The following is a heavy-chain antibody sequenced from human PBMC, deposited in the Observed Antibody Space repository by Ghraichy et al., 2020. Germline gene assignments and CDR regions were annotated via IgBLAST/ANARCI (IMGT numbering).Heavy chain of an antibody. D-gene: IGHD1-7*01. Sequence: SETLSLTCTVSGGSISSGDYYWSWIRQPPGKGLEWIGYIYYSGSTYYNPSLKSRVTISVDTSKNQFSLKLSSVTAADTAVYYCARDLVTGTRFDYWGQGTLVTVSS. CDR2: IYYSGST. V-gene: IGHV4-30-4*08. CDR1: GGSISSGDYY. CDR3: ARDLVTGTRFDY. J-gene: IGHJ4*02.